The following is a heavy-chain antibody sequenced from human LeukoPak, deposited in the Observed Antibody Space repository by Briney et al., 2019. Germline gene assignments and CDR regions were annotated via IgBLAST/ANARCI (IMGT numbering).Heavy chain of an antibody. V-gene: IGHV3-33*01. D-gene: IGHD3-22*01. CDR2: IWYDGSNK. CDR1: GFTFSSYG. Sequence: PGGSLGLSCAASGFTFSSYGMHWVRQAPGKGLEWVAVIWYDGSNKYYADSVKGRFTISRDNSKNTLYLQMNSLRAEDTAVYFCAGNFYDGSGYPTFDYWGQGALVTVSS. CDR3: AGNFYDGSGYPTFDY. J-gene: IGHJ4*02.